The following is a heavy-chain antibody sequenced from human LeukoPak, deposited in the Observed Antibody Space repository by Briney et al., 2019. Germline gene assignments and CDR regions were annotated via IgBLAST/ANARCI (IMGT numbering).Heavy chain of an antibody. CDR2: ISYDGSNK. CDR1: GFTFSSYG. CDR3: ANRGYCSSTSCHMGSFDY. D-gene: IGHD2-2*01. Sequence: PGGSLRLSCAASGFTFSSYGMHWVRQAPGKGLEWVAVISYDGSNKYYADSVKGRFTISRDNSKNTQYLQMNSLRAEDTAVYYCANRGYCSSTSCHMGSFDYWGQGTLVTVSS. V-gene: IGHV3-30*18. J-gene: IGHJ4*02.